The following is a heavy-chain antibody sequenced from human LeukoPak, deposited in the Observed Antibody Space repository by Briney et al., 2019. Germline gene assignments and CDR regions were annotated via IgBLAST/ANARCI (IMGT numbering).Heavy chain of an antibody. V-gene: IGHV3-49*03. CDR1: GFTFGDYA. CDR3: TSRGATVSPKGDYYYYYYMDV. D-gene: IGHD4-17*01. Sequence: PGGSLRLSCTASGFTFGDYAMSSFRQAPGKGLEWVGFIRSKAYGGTTEYAASVKGRFTISRDDSKSIAYLQKNSLKTEDTAVYYCTSRGATVSPKGDYYYYYYMDVWGKGTTVTVSS. CDR2: IRSKAYGGTT. J-gene: IGHJ6*03.